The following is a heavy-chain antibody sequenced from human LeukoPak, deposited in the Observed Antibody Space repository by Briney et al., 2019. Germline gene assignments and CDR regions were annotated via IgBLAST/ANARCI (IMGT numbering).Heavy chain of an antibody. Sequence: SETLSLTCTVSGGSISSYDWSWIRQPAGKGLEWIGRIYSSGSTNYNPSLKSRVTISLDTSKNQFSLKLSSVTAADTAVYYCARQYSDILTGYHRGELYWYFDLWGRGTLVTVSS. CDR3: ARQYSDILTGYHRGELYWYFDL. CDR1: GGSISSYD. CDR2: IYSSGST. J-gene: IGHJ2*01. V-gene: IGHV4-4*07. D-gene: IGHD3-9*01.